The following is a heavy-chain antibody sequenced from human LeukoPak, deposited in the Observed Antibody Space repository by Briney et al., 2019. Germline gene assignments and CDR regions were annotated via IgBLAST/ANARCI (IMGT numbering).Heavy chain of an antibody. CDR1: GVSISSYY. CDR2: IYYSGST. Sequence: SETLSLTCTVSGVSISSYYWSWIRQPPGKGLEWIGYIYYSGSTNYNPSLKSRVTISVDTSKNQFSLKLSSVTAADTAVYYCARSLTLDYWGQGTLVTVSS. V-gene: IGHV4-59*01. D-gene: IGHD3-16*02. CDR3: ARSLTLDY. J-gene: IGHJ4*02.